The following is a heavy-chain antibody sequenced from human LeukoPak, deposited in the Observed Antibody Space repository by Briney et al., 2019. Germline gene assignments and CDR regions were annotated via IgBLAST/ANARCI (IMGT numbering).Heavy chain of an antibody. D-gene: IGHD6-13*01. Sequence: GASVKVSCKASGYTFTSYYMHWVRQAPGQGLEWIGWSSTYSGNTNYAHNLQGRITVTTETSTSTAYMELRSLRSDDTAVYYCARVGAAPGHFDYWGQGTQLTVSS. V-gene: IGHV1-18*04. CDR1: GYTFTSYY. CDR3: ARVGAAPGHFDY. CDR2: SSTYSGNT. J-gene: IGHJ4*02.